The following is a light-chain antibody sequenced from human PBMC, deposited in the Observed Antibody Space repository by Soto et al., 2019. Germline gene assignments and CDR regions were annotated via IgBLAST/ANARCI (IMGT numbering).Light chain of an antibody. CDR1: QSLLFSNGYNY. V-gene: IGKV2-28*01. Sequence: DIVMTQSPLSLPVTPGEPASISCRSSQSLLFSNGYNYLEWYLQKPGQSPLLLIYLGSDRASGVPEGFSGSGSAKDFTLKIRRVEAEDVGVYYCMQSLQTPWTFGKGTKGKTK. CDR2: LGS. J-gene: IGKJ1*01. CDR3: MQSLQTPWT.